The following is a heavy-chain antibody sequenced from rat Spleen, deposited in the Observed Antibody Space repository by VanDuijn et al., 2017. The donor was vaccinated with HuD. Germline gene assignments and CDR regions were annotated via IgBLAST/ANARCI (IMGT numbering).Heavy chain of an antibody. Sequence: EVQLVESDGALVQPGRSLKLSCAASGFTFSDYYMAWVRQDPTKGLELVTTIRSDGSTPYYPDSVRSRFTVTRDNAKSTLYLQMDSLSSEDMATYYCVRQGYLRDWYFDFWGPGTMVTVSS. D-gene: IGHD2-7*01. CDR1: GFTFSDYY. J-gene: IGHJ1*01. CDR3: VRQGYLRDWYFDF. CDR2: IRSDGSTP. V-gene: IGHV5-29*01.